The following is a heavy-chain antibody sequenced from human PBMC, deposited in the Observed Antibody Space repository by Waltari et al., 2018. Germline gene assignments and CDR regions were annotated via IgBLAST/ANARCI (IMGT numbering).Heavy chain of an antibody. CDR3: ARGLYPAAPHTAHDY. J-gene: IGHJ4*02. V-gene: IGHV4-39*07. D-gene: IGHD2-2*01. CDR2: IYYSGST. Sequence: QLQLQESGPGLVKPSETLSLTCTVSGGSISSSSYYWGWIRQPPGKGLEWIGSIYYSGSTYYNPSLKSRVTISVDTSKNQFSLKLSSVTAADTAVYYCARGLYPAAPHTAHDYWGQGTLVTVSS. CDR1: GGSISSSSYY.